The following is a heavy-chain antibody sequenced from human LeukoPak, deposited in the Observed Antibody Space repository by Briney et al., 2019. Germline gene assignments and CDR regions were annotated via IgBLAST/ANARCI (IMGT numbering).Heavy chain of an antibody. CDR3: VRDFNWAFDY. Sequence: SQTLSLTCAISGDSVSSKSVSWNWLRQSPSRGLEYLGRTRYRSTWNTFYSSSVQGRVTINADTSRNQVSLRLNSVTPEDTALYYCVRDFNWAFDYWGQGTLVTVSS. D-gene: IGHD7-27*01. CDR2: TRYRSTWNT. CDR1: GDSVSSKSVS. J-gene: IGHJ4*02. V-gene: IGHV6-1*01.